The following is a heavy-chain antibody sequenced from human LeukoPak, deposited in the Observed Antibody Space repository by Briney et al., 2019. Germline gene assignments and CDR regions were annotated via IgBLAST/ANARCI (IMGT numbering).Heavy chain of an antibody. J-gene: IGHJ4*02. CDR1: GFTFNSYA. D-gene: IGHD1-26*01. Sequence: QPGGSLRLSCAASGFTFNSYAMHWVRQAPGKGLEWVAVISYDGSNKYYADSVKGRFTISRDNSKNTLYLQMNSLRAEDTAVYYCARREGTLFFDYWGQGTLVTVSS. CDR2: ISYDGSNK. CDR3: ARREGTLFFDY. V-gene: IGHV3-30-3*01.